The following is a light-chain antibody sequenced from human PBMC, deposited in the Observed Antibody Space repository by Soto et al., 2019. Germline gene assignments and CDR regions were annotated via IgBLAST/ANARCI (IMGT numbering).Light chain of an antibody. Sequence: QSALTRPASVSGSPGQSITISCTVTSSDVGGYNYVSWYQQHPGKAPKLMIYEVSNRPSGVSNRFSGSKSGNTASLTISGLQAEDEADYYCSSYTSSSTPLYVFGTGTKVT. V-gene: IGLV2-14*01. CDR2: EVS. J-gene: IGLJ1*01. CDR3: SSYTSSSTPLYV. CDR1: SSDVGGYNY.